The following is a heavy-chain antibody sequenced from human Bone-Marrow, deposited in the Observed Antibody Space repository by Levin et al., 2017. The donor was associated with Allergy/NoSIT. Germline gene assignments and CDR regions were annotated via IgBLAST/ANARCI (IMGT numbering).Heavy chain of an antibody. D-gene: IGHD5-12*01. CDR3: AMVLGGVRGYDSAYYYYAMDV. Sequence: AGGSLRLSCGTYGLNFSHYAMSWVRQAPGKGLEWVSSVSGTGGNNHYADSVRGRFIISSDNSKDTFYLHMNRLRAADTAVYYCAMVLGGVRGYDSAYYYYAMDVWGQGTTVTVSS. J-gene: IGHJ6*02. CDR2: VSGTGGNN. V-gene: IGHV3-23*01. CDR1: GLNFSHYA.